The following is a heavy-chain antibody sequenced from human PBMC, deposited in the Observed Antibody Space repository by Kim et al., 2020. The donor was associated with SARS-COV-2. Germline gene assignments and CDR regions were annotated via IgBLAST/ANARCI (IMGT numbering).Heavy chain of an antibody. D-gene: IGHD2-2*01. J-gene: IGHJ6*03. CDR3: ARVLYCSSTSCYRSDYMDV. CDR2: INHSGST. Sequence: SETLSLTCAVYGGSFSGYYWSWIRQPPGKGLEWIGEINHSGSTNYNPSLKSRVTISVDTSKNQFSLKLSSVTAADTALYYCARVLYCSSTSCYRSDYMDVWGKGTTVTVSS. CDR1: GGSFSGYY. V-gene: IGHV4-34*01.